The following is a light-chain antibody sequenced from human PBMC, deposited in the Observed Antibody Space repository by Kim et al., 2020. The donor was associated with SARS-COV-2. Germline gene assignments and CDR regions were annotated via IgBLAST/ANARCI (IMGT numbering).Light chain of an antibody. CDR3: QAWDSTCV. CDR1: KLGDKY. CDR2: QDS. Sequence: SYELTQPPSVSVSPGQTASITCSGDKLGDKYACWYQQKPGQSHVLVIYQDSKRPSGIPERFSGSNSGNTATLTISGTQAMDEADYYCQAWDSTCVFVGG. V-gene: IGLV3-1*01. J-gene: IGLJ3*02.